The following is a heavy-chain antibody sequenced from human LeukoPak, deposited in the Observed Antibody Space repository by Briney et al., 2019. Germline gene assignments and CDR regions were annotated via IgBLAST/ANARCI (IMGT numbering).Heavy chain of an antibody. D-gene: IGHD5-18*01. CDR3: AKDKSGGYSYGGFDY. J-gene: IGHJ4*02. CDR2: ISYDGGNK. CDR1: GFTFSSYG. Sequence: RGSLRLSCAASGFTFSSYGMHWVRQAPGKGLEWVAVISYDGGNKYYADSVKGRFTISRDNSKNTLYLQMNSLRAEDTAVYYCAKDKSGGYSYGGFDYWGQGTLVTVSS. V-gene: IGHV3-30*18.